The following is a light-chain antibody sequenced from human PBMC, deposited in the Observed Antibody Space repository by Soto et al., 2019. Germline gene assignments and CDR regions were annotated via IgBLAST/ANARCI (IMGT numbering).Light chain of an antibody. J-gene: IGLJ1*01. CDR2: GNS. V-gene: IGLV1-40*01. CDR1: SSNIGAGYD. CDR3: QSYDSSLSGYV. Sequence: QSALTQPPSVSGAPGQRVPISCTGSSSNIGAGYDVHWYQQLPGTAPKLLIYGNSNRPSGVPDRFSGSKSGTSASLAITGLQAEDEADYYCQSYDSSLSGYVFGTGTKVT.